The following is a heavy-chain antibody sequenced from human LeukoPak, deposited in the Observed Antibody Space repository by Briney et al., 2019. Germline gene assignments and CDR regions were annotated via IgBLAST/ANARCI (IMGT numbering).Heavy chain of an antibody. Sequence: SQTLSLTCAVSGVSISSGGYSWSWIRQPPGKGLEWIGYIYHSGSTYYNPSLKSRVTISVDRSKNQFSLKLSSVTAADTAVYYCARDATVTTDYPGHFDYWGQGTLVTVSS. CDR1: GVSISSGGYS. J-gene: IGHJ4*02. V-gene: IGHV4-30-2*01. D-gene: IGHD4-17*01. CDR3: ARDATVTTDYPGHFDY. CDR2: IYHSGST.